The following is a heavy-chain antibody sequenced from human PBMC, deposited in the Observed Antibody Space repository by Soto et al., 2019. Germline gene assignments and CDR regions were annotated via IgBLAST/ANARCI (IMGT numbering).Heavy chain of an antibody. Sequence: PSETLYLTCTASGGSISSYYWSWIRQPPGKGLEWIEYIYYRESTNYNPSLKSRVSISLDTSKYQFSPKLSFVTAADTAVYYCARHYDILTGYYIPYYFDYWGQGTLVTVS. CDR1: GGSISSYY. CDR3: ARHYDILTGYYIPYYFDY. D-gene: IGHD3-9*01. J-gene: IGHJ4*02. CDR2: IYYREST. V-gene: IGHV4-59*08.